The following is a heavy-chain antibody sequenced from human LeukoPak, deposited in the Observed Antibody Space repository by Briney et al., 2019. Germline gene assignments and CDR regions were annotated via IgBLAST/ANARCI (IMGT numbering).Heavy chain of an antibody. J-gene: IGHJ5*02. Sequence: GESLRLSCAASGITLNNNAMSWVRQAPGKGPEWVSSISINGGTTYYADSVKGRFTISRDNSKNTLYLQMNSLRAEDTAVYYCAKDLRSLYESVNYGWFDPWGQGALVTVSS. D-gene: IGHD3-10*01. CDR3: AKDLRSLYESVNYGWFDP. V-gene: IGHV3-23*01. CDR2: ISINGGTT. CDR1: GITLNNNA.